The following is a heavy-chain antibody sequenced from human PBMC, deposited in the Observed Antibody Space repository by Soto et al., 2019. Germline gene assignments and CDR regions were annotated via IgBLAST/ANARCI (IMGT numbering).Heavy chain of an antibody. D-gene: IGHD5-18*01. CDR1: GGSISSGDYY. J-gene: IGHJ4*02. CDR3: ARAVYSYDSPLFDY. Sequence: SETLSLTCTVSGGSISSGDYYWSWIRQPPGKGLEWIGYIYYSGSTYYNPSLKSRVTISVDTSKNQFSLKLSSVTAADTAVYYCARAVYSYDSPLFDYWGQGTLVTVSS. V-gene: IGHV4-30-4*01. CDR2: IYYSGST.